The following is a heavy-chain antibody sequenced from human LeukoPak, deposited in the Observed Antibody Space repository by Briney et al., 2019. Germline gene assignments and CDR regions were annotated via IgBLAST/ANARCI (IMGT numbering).Heavy chain of an antibody. CDR3: ARENCSSTSCRPYYYYYGMDV. V-gene: IGHV7-4-1*01. D-gene: IGHD2-2*01. J-gene: IGHJ6*02. Sequence: ASVKVSSKASGYTFTSYAMNWVRQAPGQGLEWMGWINTNTGNPTYAQGFTGRFVFSLDTSVSTAYLQICSLKAEDTAVYYCARENCSSTSCRPYYYYYGMDVWGQGTTVTVSS. CDR1: GYTFTSYA. CDR2: INTNTGNP.